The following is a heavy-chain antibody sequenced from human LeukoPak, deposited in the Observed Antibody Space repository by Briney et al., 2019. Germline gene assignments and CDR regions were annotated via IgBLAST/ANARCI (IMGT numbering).Heavy chain of an antibody. Sequence: GGSLRLSCAGSGFTFSNYALSWVRQAPGKGLEWVSVISGNGDTTYYADSVKGRFTISRDNSKNTLYLQMNSLRAEDTAIYSCAKDYRGSGYFFDVWGQGTMVAVSS. CDR3: AKDYRGSGYFFDV. V-gene: IGHV3-23*01. CDR2: ISGNGDTT. CDR1: GFTFSNYA. J-gene: IGHJ3*01. D-gene: IGHD3-3*01.